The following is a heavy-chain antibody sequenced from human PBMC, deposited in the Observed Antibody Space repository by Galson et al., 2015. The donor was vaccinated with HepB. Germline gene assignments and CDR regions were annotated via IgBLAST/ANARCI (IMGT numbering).Heavy chain of an antibody. CDR1: GFTFRNYV. CDR2: ISCDASNK. Sequence: SLRLSCAASGFTFRNYVMHWVRQAPGTGLEWVALISCDASNKYYADSVKGRFTISRDNSKNTLYLQMNSLSPDDTAVYFCTRDPDYGNYGDYGMDVWGQGTTVTVSS. D-gene: IGHD4-11*01. V-gene: IGHV3-30-3*01. J-gene: IGHJ6*02. CDR3: TRDPDYGNYGDYGMDV.